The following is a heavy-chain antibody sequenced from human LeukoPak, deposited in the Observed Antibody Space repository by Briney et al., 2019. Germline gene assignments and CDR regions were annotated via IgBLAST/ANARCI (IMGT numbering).Heavy chain of an antibody. J-gene: IGHJ3*02. Sequence: GGSLRLSCAASGFTFSSYEMNWVRQAPGKGLEWVSYISSSGSTIYYAASVKGRFTISRDNANNSLFLQMNSLRAEDTAVYYCARDQGGSGSYYGDAFDIWGQGTMVTVSS. V-gene: IGHV3-48*03. CDR3: ARDQGGSGSYYGDAFDI. CDR2: ISSSGSTI. CDR1: GFTFSSYE. D-gene: IGHD1-26*01.